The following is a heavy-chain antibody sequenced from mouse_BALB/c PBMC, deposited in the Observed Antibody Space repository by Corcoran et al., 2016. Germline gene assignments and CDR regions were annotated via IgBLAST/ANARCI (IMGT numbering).Heavy chain of an antibody. V-gene: IGHV9-3-1*01. J-gene: IGHJ4*01. CDR2: INTYTGEP. CDR3: AITTEVADYYAIYY. Sequence: QIQLVQSGPELKKPGETVKISCKASGYTFTNYGMNWVKQAPGKGLKWMGWINTYTGEPTYADDFKGRFAFSLETSASTAYLQINNLKNEDTATYFCAITTEVADYYAIYYWGQGTSVTVSS. D-gene: IGHD1-1*01. CDR1: GYTFTNYG.